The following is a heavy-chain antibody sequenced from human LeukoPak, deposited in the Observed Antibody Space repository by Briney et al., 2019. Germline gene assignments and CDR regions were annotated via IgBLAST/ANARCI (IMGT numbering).Heavy chain of an antibody. CDR2: IYPRDGST. CDR3: ARDQEGFDY. CDR1: GYTFTSNY. J-gene: IGHJ4*02. V-gene: IGHV1-46*01. Sequence: ASVKVSCKASGYTFTSNYIHWVGQAPGQGLGWMGMIYPRDGSTSYAQKFHGRVTVTRDTSTSTVHMELSGLRSEDTAVYHCARDQEGFDYWGQGTLVTVSS.